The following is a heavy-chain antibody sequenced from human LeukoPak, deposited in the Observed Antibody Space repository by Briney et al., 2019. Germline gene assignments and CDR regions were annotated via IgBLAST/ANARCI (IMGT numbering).Heavy chain of an antibody. J-gene: IGHJ3*02. V-gene: IGHV1-8*01. CDR3: ASEVAINAFDI. CDR2: MNPNSGNT. D-gene: IGHD5-12*01. Sequence: GASVNVSFKSSGYTFTSYDINWVRQATGQGLERMGWMNPNSGNTGYAQKFQGRVTMTRNTSISTAYMELSSLRSEDTAVYYCASEVAINAFDIWGQGTMVTVSS. CDR1: GYTFTSYD.